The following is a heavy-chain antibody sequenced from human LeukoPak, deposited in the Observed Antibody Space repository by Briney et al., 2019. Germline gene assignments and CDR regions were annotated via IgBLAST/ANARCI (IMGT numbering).Heavy chain of an antibody. CDR2: ISGSGGST. D-gene: IGHD6-13*01. J-gene: IGHJ5*02. CDR1: GFTFSSYA. Sequence: GGSLRLSCAASGFTFSSYAMSWVRQAPGKGLEWVSAISGSGGSTYYADSVKGRFTISRDNSKNTLYLQMNSLRAEDTAVYYCAKDRSDRGSSSWPTGFDPWGQGTLVTVSS. V-gene: IGHV3-23*01. CDR3: AKDRSDRGSSSWPTGFDP.